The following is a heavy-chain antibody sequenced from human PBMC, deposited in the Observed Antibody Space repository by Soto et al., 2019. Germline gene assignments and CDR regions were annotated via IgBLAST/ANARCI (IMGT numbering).Heavy chain of an antibody. V-gene: IGHV3-7*01. CDR3: ARDYEFGFDI. D-gene: IGHD3-22*01. CDR2: IKPDGSEK. CDR1: AFTLSSYW. J-gene: IGHJ3*02. Sequence: EVQLVESGGGLVQPGGSLSLSCEASAFTLSSYWMSWVRQAPGKGLEWVANIKPDGSEKYYVDSVKGRFTISRDNTKNSLYLQMSTLRPEATAIYYCARDYEFGFDIWGQGTLVTVSS.